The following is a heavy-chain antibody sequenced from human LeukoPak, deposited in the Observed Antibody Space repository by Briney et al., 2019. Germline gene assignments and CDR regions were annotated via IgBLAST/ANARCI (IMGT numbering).Heavy chain of an antibody. V-gene: IGHV1-69*05. D-gene: IGHD3-10*01. CDR2: IIPIFGTA. CDR1: GGTFSSYA. Sequence: SVKVSCKASGGTFSSYAISWVRQAPGQGLEWMGGIIPIFGTANYAQKFQGRVTITTDESTSTAYMELSSLRSEDTAVYYCAREWISGGSGSYIRDYWGQGTLVTASS. CDR3: AREWISGGSGSYIRDY. J-gene: IGHJ4*02.